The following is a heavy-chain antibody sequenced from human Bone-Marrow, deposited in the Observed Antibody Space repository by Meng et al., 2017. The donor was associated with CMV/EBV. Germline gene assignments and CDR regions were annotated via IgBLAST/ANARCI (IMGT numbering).Heavy chain of an antibody. CDR1: GGTFSSYA. CDR3: ARTSPLQIAVAGGVYGMDV. V-gene: IGHV1-69*05. D-gene: IGHD6-19*01. J-gene: IGHJ6*02. CDR2: IIPIFGTA. Sequence: SVKVSCKASGGTFSSYAISWVRQAPGQGLEWMGGIIPIFGTANYAQKFQGRVTITTDESTSTAYMELSSLRSEDTAVYYCARTSPLQIAVAGGVYGMDVWAQGTTVTVSS.